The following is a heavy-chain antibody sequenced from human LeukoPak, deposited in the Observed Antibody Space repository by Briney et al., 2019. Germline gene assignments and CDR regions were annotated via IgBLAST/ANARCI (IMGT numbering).Heavy chain of an antibody. CDR1: GFTFGSYW. V-gene: IGHV3-74*01. Sequence: GGSLRLSCAASGFTFGSYWMHWVRQAPGKGLVWVSRINSDGSSTSYADSVKGRFTISRDNAKNTLYLQMNSLRAEDTAVYYCARYEFSSSPIDYWGQGTLVTVSS. CDR3: ARYEFSSSPIDY. D-gene: IGHD6-6*01. J-gene: IGHJ4*02. CDR2: INSDGSST.